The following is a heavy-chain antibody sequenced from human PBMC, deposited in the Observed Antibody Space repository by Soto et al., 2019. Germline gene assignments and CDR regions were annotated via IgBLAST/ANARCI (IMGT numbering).Heavy chain of an antibody. D-gene: IGHD5-18*01. CDR2: INPSGGGT. Sequence: GASVKVSCKASGYTFTGYYIHWVRQAPGQGLEWMGIINPSGGGTSYAQKFQGRVTMTRDTSTSTAYMELSSLRSEDTAVYYCARRYSYGYDPHYFDYWGQGTLVTVSS. J-gene: IGHJ4*02. CDR1: GYTFTGYY. V-gene: IGHV1-46*01. CDR3: ARRYSYGYDPHYFDY.